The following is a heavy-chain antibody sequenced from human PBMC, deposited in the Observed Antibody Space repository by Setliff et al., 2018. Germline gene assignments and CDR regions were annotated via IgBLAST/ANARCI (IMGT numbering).Heavy chain of an antibody. CDR1: GYTFTSYY. D-gene: IGHD6-6*01. V-gene: IGHV1-46*01. CDR3: AREQLVDRGFDY. Sequence: ASVKVSCKASGYTFTSYYMHWVRQAPGQGLEWMGIINPSGGSTSYARKFQGRVTMTRDTSTSTVYMELSSLRSEDTAVYYCAREQLVDRGFDYWGQGTLVTVSS. CDR2: INPSGGST. J-gene: IGHJ4*02.